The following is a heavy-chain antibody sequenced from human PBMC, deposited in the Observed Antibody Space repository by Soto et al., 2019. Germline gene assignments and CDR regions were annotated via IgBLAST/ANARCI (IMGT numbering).Heavy chain of an antibody. CDR1: GYTFTSYG. Sequence: QVQLVQSGAAVKKPGASVKVSCKASGYTFTSYGISWVRQAPGQGLEWMGWISAYNGNTNYAQKLQGRVTMTTDTYTSTAYMELSSLRSDDTAVYYCARTGSIAVARFPADYWGQGTLVTVSS. J-gene: IGHJ4*02. CDR2: ISAYNGNT. V-gene: IGHV1-18*04. CDR3: ARTGSIAVARFPADY. D-gene: IGHD6-19*01.